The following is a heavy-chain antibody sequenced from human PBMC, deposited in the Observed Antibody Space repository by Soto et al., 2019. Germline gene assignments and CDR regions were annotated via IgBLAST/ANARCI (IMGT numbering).Heavy chain of an antibody. Sequence: EVQLVESGEGLFKPGGPLGPPVPASGLPLIGIGLAWSARPPGRGWGGVANIKQDGSEKYYVDSVKGRFTISRDNAKNSLYLQMNSLRAEDTAVYYCARELGDPPRSGVLDYWGQGTLVTVSS. CDR3: ARELGDPPRSGVLDY. D-gene: IGHD2-21*01. V-gene: IGHV3-7*01. J-gene: IGHJ4*02. CDR2: IKQDGSEK. CDR1: GLPLIGIG.